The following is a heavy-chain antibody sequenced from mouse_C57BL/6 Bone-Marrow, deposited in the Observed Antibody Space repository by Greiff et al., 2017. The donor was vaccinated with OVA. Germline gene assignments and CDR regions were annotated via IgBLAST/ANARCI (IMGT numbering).Heavy chain of an antibody. CDR2: ISGGGGNT. D-gene: IGHD6-5*01. V-gene: IGHV5-9*01. CDR1: GFTFSSYT. Sequence: EVKVEESGGGLVKPGGSLKLSCAASGFTFSSYTMSWVRQTPEKRLEWVATISGGGGNTYYPDSVKGRFTISRDNAKNTLYLQMSSLRSEDTALYYCARRGAYTRAWFAYLGQGTLVTVSA. J-gene: IGHJ3*01. CDR3: ARRGAYTRAWFAY.